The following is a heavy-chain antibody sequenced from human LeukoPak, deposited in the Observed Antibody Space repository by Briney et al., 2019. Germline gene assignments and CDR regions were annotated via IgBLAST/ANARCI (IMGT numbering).Heavy chain of an antibody. D-gene: IGHD3-22*01. J-gene: IGHJ4*02. CDR3: ARGIDYYDSSGYYYILDC. Sequence: SETLSLTCTVSGGSISYYYWNWIRQPPGKGLEWIGYIYYSGSTNYNPSLKSRVTISVDTSKNQFSLKLSSVTAADTAVYYCARGIDYYDSSGYYYILDCWGQGTLVTVSS. CDR1: GGSISYYY. V-gene: IGHV4-59*01. CDR2: IYYSGST.